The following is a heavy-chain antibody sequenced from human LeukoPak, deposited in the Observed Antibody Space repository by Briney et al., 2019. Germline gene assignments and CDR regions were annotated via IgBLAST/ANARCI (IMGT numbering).Heavy chain of an antibody. V-gene: IGHV3-64D*06. J-gene: IGHJ4*02. CDR3: VRGTGY. Sequence: GGSLRLSCSVSGFTFSTYVMHWVRQAPGKGLEYVSAISSNGDNTYYADSVKGRFTISRDNSKNTLYLQMSSLRPDDTAVYFCVRGTGYWGQGALVTVSS. CDR1: GFTFSTYV. CDR2: ISSNGDNT.